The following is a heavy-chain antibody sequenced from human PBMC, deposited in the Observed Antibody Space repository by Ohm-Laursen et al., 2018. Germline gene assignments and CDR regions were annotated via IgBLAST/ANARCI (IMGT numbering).Heavy chain of an antibody. CDR3: VRQIERDGYDY. CDR1: GGSVNSRDYY. J-gene: IGHJ4*02. D-gene: IGHD5-24*01. V-gene: IGHV4-39*01. CDR2: VFYSGST. Sequence: SDTLSLTCTVSGGSVNSRDYYWGWIRQPPVKGLEWVASVFYSGSTYYSPSLKSRVTIYIDTSKNQFSVNLRSVTAADTAVYYCVRQIERDGYDYWGQGTLVTVSS.